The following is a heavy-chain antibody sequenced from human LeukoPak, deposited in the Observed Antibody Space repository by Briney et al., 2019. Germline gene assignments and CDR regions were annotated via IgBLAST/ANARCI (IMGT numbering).Heavy chain of an antibody. CDR2: IYHSGST. J-gene: IGHJ4*02. Sequence: SETLSLTCTVSGYSISSGYYWGWIRQPPRKGLEWIGSIYHSGSTYYNPSLKSRVTISVDTSKNQFSLKLSSVTAADTAVYYCATTYYDFWSGRAAGDYFDYWGQGTLVTVSS. CDR3: ATTYYDFWSGRAAGDYFDY. D-gene: IGHD3-3*01. CDR1: GYSISSGYY. V-gene: IGHV4-38-2*02.